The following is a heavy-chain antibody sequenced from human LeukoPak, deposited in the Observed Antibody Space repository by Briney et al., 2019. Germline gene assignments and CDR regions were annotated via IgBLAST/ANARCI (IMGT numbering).Heavy chain of an antibody. CDR2: IYPGDSDT. Sequence: GESLKISCKGSGYRFTTYWIGWVRQMPGKGLEWMGNIYPGDSDTRYGPSFQGQVIISADQSISTAYLQWSSLRASDTAMYYCARRAAEWELLDYWGQGTLVTVSS. V-gene: IGHV5-51*01. CDR3: ARRAAEWELLDY. J-gene: IGHJ4*02. D-gene: IGHD1-26*01. CDR1: GYRFTTYW.